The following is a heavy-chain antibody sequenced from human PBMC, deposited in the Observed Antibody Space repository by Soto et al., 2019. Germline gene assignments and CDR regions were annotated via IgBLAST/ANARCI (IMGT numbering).Heavy chain of an antibody. CDR2: IKSKTDGGTT. J-gene: IGHJ5*02. Sequence: GGSMRLSCAASGFTFSNAWMSWVRQAPGKGLEWVGRIKSKTDGGTTDYAAPVKGRFTISRDDSKNTLYLQMNSLKTEDTAVYYCTTAPWSGGNSPNWFDPWGQGTLDTVSS. CDR3: TTAPWSGGNSPNWFDP. V-gene: IGHV3-15*01. D-gene: IGHD2-21*02. CDR1: GFTFSNAW.